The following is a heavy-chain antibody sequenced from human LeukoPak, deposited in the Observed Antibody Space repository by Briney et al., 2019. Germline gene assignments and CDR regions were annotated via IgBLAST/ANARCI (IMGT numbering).Heavy chain of an antibody. Sequence: SETLSLTCAVSGGSISSSNWWSWVRQPPGKGLEWIGEIYHSGSTNYNPSLKSRVTISVDKSKNQFSLKLSSVTAADTAVYYCARDSSGGSCYPYNWFDPWGQGTLVTVSS. V-gene: IGHV4-4*02. CDR1: GGSISSSNW. D-gene: IGHD2-15*01. CDR2: IYHSGST. CDR3: ARDSSGGSCYPYNWFDP. J-gene: IGHJ5*02.